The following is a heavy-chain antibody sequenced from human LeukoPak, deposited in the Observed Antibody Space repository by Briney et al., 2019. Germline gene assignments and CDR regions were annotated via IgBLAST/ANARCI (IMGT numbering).Heavy chain of an antibody. J-gene: IGHJ4*02. CDR1: GFTFNTHA. CDR2: IGFDGSTK. D-gene: IGHD3-16*01. CDR3: ATGATFAYN. Sequence: PGGSLRLSCAASGFTFNTHAMQWVRQAPGKGLEWVASIGFDGSTKHYAGSVKGRFTISRDNSKSTLYLQLSSLRPEDTGVFYCATGATFAYNWGQGTLVTVSS. V-gene: IGHV3-30*04.